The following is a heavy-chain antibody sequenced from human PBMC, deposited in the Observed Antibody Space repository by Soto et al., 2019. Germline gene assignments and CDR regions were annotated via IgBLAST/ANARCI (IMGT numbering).Heavy chain of an antibody. CDR3: ATDGVSRRGCSV. Sequence: GASVKVSCKVSGYTLTELSMHWVRQAPGKGLEWMGGFDPEDGETIYAQKFQGRVTMTEDTPTDTAYMELSSLRSEDTAVYYCATDGVSRRGCSVWGQGTLVTVSS. D-gene: IGHD3-10*02. V-gene: IGHV1-24*01. CDR1: GYTLTELS. CDR2: FDPEDGET. J-gene: IGHJ4*02.